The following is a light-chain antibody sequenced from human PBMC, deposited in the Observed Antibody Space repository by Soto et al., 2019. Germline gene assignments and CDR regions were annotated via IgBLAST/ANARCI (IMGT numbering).Light chain of an antibody. CDR1: SSNIGAGYD. CDR3: QSYDSSLRGWV. CDR2: GNS. Sequence: QSVLTQPPSVSGAPGQRVTISCTGSSSNIGAGYDVHWYQQLPGTAPKLLIYGNSNRPSGVPDRFSGSKSGTSASLAITGLQGEDGGDYYCQSYDSSLRGWVFGGGTKLTVL. J-gene: IGLJ3*02. V-gene: IGLV1-40*01.